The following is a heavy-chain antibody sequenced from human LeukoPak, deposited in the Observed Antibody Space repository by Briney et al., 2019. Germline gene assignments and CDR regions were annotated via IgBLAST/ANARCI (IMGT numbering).Heavy chain of an antibody. CDR3: ARDGGWFWTTDHDAFDI. CDR2: ISAYNGNT. Sequence: ASVKVSCKASGYTFTSYGISWVRQAPGQGLEWMVWISAYNGNTNYAQKLQGRVTMTTDTSTSTAYMELRSLRSDDTAVYYCARDGGWFWTTDHDAFDIWGQGTMVTVSS. CDR1: GYTFTSYG. V-gene: IGHV1-18*01. J-gene: IGHJ3*02. D-gene: IGHD3/OR15-3a*01.